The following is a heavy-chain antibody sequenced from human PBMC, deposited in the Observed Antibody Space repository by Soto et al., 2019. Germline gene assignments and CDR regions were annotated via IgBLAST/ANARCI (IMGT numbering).Heavy chain of an antibody. CDR1: GYSFTSYW. V-gene: IGHV5-51*01. Sequence: GESLKISCKGSGYSFTSYWIGWVRQMPGKGLEWMGIIYPGDSDTRYSPSFQGQVTISADKFISTAYLQWSSLKASDTAMYYCARHLNYWSGNYYYYGMDVWGQGTTVTVSS. D-gene: IGHD3-3*01. CDR3: ARHLNYWSGNYYYYGMDV. CDR2: IYPGDSDT. J-gene: IGHJ6*02.